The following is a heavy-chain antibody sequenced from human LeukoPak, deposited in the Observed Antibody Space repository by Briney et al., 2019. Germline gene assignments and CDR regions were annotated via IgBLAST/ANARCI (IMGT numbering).Heavy chain of an antibody. CDR2: IYYSGNT. CDR3: ARGPTRYYFDY. V-gene: IGHV4-59*02. Sequence: GSLRLSCAASGFTVSSNYMSWVRQAPGKGLEWIGYIYYSGNTNYNPSLKSRVTISVDTSKNQLSLKLSSVTAADTAVYYCARGPTRYYFDYWGQGTLVTVSS. J-gene: IGHJ4*02. CDR1: GFTVSSNY.